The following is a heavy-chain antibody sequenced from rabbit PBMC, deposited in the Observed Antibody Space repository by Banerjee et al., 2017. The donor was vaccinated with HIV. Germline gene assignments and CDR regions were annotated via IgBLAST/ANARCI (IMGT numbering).Heavy chain of an antibody. Sequence: QEQLEESGGDLVKPEGSLTLTCTASGFSFINNYWNCWVRQTPGKGLEWIACIYGGGGGDTAYANWAKGRFTISKTSSTTVTLQMTSLTAADTATYFCARDLGGANLWGQGTLVTVS. J-gene: IGHJ4*01. CDR2: IYGGGGGDT. CDR3: ARDLGGANL. CDR1: GFSFINNYW. V-gene: IGHV1S45*01. D-gene: IGHD1-1*01.